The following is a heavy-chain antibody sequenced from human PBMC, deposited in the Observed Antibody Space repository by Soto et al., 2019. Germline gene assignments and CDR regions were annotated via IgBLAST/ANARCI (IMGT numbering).Heavy chain of an antibody. D-gene: IGHD2-2*02. CDR2: IYYSGST. V-gene: IGHV4-59*01. J-gene: IGHJ4*02. CDR1: GGSISSYY. CDR3: AREPIPDYFDY. Sequence: SETLSLTCTVSGGSISSYYWSWIRQPPGKGLEWIGYIYYSGSTNYNPSIKSRVTISVDTSKNQFSLKLSSVTAADTAVYYCAREPIPDYFDYWGQGTLVTVSS.